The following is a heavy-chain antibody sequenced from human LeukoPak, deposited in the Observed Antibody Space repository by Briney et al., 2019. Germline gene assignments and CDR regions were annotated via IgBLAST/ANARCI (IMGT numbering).Heavy chain of an antibody. J-gene: IGHJ4*02. D-gene: IGHD3-16*01. Sequence: PGGSLKLSCAASGLTFSDYTIYWVRQASGEGLEWVGRIGSKGRTYATAYAASVNGRFTISRDDSKNTAYLQMNSLKTEDTAVYYCISSQGEYWGQGTLVTVSS. V-gene: IGHV3-73*01. CDR1: GLTFSDYT. CDR3: ISSQGEY. CDR2: IGSKGRTYAT.